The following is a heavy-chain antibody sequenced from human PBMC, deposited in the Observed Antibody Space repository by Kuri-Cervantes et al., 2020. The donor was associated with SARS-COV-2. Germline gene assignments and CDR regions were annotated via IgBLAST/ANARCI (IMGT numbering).Heavy chain of an antibody. CDR2: INPNSGGT. CDR3: ARDPPGGWNGPEYYFDY. V-gene: IGHV1-2*02. CDR1: GYTFTGYY. Sequence: ASVKVSCKASGYTFTGYYMHWVRQAPGQGLEWMGWINPNSGGTNYAQKFQGRVTMTRDTSISTAYMELSRLRSDDTAVYYCARDPPGGWNGPEYYFDYWGQGTLVTVSS. J-gene: IGHJ4*02. D-gene: IGHD3-3*01.